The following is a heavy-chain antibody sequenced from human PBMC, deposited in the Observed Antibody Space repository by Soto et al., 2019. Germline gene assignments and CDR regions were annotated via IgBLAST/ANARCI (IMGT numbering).Heavy chain of an antibody. Sequence: ASVPTLVNPTQTLTLTCTFSGFSLSTSGVGVGWIRQPPGKALEWLALIYWNDDERYSASLKSRLTITKDTSKNEVVLTMTNMDPVDTATYYWVDRLESSSPGYWGQGTLVTSPQ. J-gene: IGHJ4*02. D-gene: IGHD6-13*01. CDR2: IYWNDDE. CDR3: VDRLESSSPGY. CDR1: GFSLSTSGVG. V-gene: IGHV2-5*01.